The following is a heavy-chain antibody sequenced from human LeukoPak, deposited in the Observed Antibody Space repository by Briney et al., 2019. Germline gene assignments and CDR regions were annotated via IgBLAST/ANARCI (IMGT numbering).Heavy chain of an antibody. CDR1: GGSISSSSYY. Sequence: SETLSLTCTVSGGSISSSSYYWGWIRQAPGKGLEWIGYIYFDGTTNYSPSLKRRVTISLDTSKNQFSLKLRSVTAADTAVYYCARERGDTAAPDAFDFWGQGRLVTVAS. J-gene: IGHJ3*01. V-gene: IGHV4-61*01. CDR2: IYFDGTT. CDR3: ARERGDTAAPDAFDF. D-gene: IGHD5-18*01.